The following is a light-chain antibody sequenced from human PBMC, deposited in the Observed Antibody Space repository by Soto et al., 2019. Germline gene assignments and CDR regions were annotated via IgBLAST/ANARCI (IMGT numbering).Light chain of an antibody. CDR3: QSYDSSLIVSKV. Sequence: QSVLTQPPSASGTPGQRVTISCSGSSSNIGSNTVNWYQQLPGTAPKLLIYANSARPSGVPDRFSGSKSGTSASLAITGLQAEDEADYYCQSYDSSLIVSKVFGTGTKLTVL. J-gene: IGLJ1*01. CDR1: SSNIGSNT. CDR2: ANS. V-gene: IGLV1-44*01.